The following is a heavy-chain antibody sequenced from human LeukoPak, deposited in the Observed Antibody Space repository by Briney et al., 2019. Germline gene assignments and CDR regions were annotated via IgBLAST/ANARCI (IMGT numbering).Heavy chain of an antibody. CDR3: ARAGCSSTSCYTWSNYYYYMDV. V-gene: IGHV1-2*02. J-gene: IGHJ6*03. D-gene: IGHD2-2*02. Sequence: ASVKVSCKASGYIFTDNFIHWVRQAPGQGLQWLGWINADSGGTNYAQSFQGRVTVTRDTSTSTVYMELGRLRSEDTAVYYCARAGCSSTSCYTWSNYYYYMDVWGKGTTVTVSS. CDR2: INADSGGT. CDR1: GYIFTDNF.